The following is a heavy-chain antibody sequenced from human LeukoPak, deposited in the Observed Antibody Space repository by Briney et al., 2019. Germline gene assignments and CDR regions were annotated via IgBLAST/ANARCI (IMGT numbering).Heavy chain of an antibody. J-gene: IGHJ6*02. CDR1: GVTLSSYA. Sequence: GGSLRLSCAASGVTLSSYAMSWARQAPGKGLEWVAIASHDETRTYYADSVKGRFTISSDRSKSTLYLQLNSLTVEDTAVYYCARGSGRYYSYGMDVWGQGTTVIVSS. D-gene: IGHD6-25*01. V-gene: IGHV3-30*14. CDR2: ASHDETRT. CDR3: ARGSGRYYSYGMDV.